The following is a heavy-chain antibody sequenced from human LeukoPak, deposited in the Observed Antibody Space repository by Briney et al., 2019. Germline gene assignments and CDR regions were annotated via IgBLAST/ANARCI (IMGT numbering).Heavy chain of an antibody. V-gene: IGHV3-23*01. Sequence: GGSLRLFCAASGFTFSNYAMSWVRQAPGKGLEWGSVISGTWGHTYYADSVKGRFTISRDNSKNTVHLQMDSLRAEDTAVYYCAKDSRAYSGYEALKSNGMDVWGQGTTVTVSS. D-gene: IGHD5-12*01. CDR3: AKDSRAYSGYEALKSNGMDV. J-gene: IGHJ6*02. CDR2: ISGTWGHT. CDR1: GFTFSNYA.